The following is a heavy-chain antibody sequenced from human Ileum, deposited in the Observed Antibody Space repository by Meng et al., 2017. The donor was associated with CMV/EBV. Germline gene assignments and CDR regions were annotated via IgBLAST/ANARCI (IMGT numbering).Heavy chain of an antibody. CDR1: GGSIGSGDYY. CDR3: AREMSRTGFFDY. J-gene: IGHJ4*02. V-gene: IGHV4-61*02. D-gene: IGHD1-1*01. CDR2: IHISGAT. Sequence: VQLQASGPGLVEPSETLSLTCPVSGGSIGSGDYYWSWIRQPAGKGLEWIGRIHISGATNYNPSLKSRVTMSVDTSKNQFSLKVRSVTAADTAVYYCAREMSRTGFFDYWGQGNLVTVSS.